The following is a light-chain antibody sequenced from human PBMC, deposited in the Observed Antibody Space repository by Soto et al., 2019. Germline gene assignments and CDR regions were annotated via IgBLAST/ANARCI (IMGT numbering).Light chain of an antibody. Sequence: DVRMTQSPSTLSASVGDRVTITCRASQSINNLLAWYQQKPGKAPKFLIYDVSTLESGVPSRFSGSGSGTEFTLTISSLQHEDFATYYCQQYESYHLTLGGGTKVDI. V-gene: IGKV1-5*01. J-gene: IGKJ4*01. CDR3: QQYESYHLT. CDR1: QSINNL. CDR2: DVS.